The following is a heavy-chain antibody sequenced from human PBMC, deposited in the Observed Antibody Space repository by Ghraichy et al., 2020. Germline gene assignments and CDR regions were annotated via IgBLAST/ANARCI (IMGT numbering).Heavy chain of an antibody. V-gene: IGHV4-34*01. J-gene: IGHJ6*02. CDR3: ARVGPQVYGMDV. CDR1: GGSFSGYY. CDR2: INHSGST. Sequence: SETLSLTCAVYGGSFSGYYWSWIRQPPGKGLEWIGEINHSGSTNYNPSLKSRVTISVDTSKNQFSLKLSSVTAADTAVYYCARVGPQVYGMDVWGQGTTVTVSS.